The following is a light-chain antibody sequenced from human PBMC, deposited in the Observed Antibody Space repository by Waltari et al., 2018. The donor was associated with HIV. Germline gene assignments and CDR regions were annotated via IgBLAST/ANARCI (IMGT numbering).Light chain of an antibody. Sequence: EIVLTQSPATLSLSPGERATLSCRASQSVNSYLAWYQQKPGQAPRLLIYDASNRATGIPARFSGSGSGTDFTLTISSLEPEDFAAYYCQQRSNWPPLTFGGGTKVEIK. CDR1: QSVNSY. CDR2: DAS. V-gene: IGKV3-11*01. CDR3: QQRSNWPPLT. J-gene: IGKJ4*01.